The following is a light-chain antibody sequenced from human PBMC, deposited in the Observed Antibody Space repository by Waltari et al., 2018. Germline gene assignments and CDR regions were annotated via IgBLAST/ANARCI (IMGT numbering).Light chain of an antibody. CDR3: QTWDPDTVV. Sequence: QLAVTQSPSASASLGASVKLTCTLSSEHSAYAIAWHQHQPEKGPRFLMKIDGGGGNPKGDGIPDRFSGFSSGAERYLTISSLQYEDEAAYYCQTWDPDTVVFGGGTKLTV. CDR1: SEHSAYA. J-gene: IGLJ2*01. CDR2: IDGGGGN. V-gene: IGLV4-69*01.